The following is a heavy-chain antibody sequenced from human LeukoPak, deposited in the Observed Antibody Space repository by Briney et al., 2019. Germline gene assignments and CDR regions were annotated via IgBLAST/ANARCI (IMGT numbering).Heavy chain of an antibody. CDR2: IIPIFGTA. J-gene: IGHJ4*02. V-gene: IGHV1-69*13. Sequence: SVKVSCKASGYTFTGYYMHWVRQAPGQGLEWMGGIIPIFGTANYAQKFQGRVTITADESTSTAYMELSSLRSEDTAVYYCAREPYSSSWYRGALDFDYWGQGTLVTVSS. D-gene: IGHD6-13*01. CDR1: GYTFTGYY. CDR3: AREPYSSSWYRGALDFDY.